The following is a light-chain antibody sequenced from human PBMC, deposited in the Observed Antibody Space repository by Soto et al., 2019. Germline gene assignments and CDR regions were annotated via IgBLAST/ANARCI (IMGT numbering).Light chain of an antibody. CDR1: QTVTNSF. J-gene: IGKJ1*01. Sequence: IVLAQSPGTLSVSSGERATLSCRASQTVTNSFLAWYQQKPGQAPRLLIYGASTRATGIPDRFTGSGSGTDFTLTISRLEPEDFAVYYCQQYVSSPWAFGQGTKVDIK. CDR3: QQYVSSPWA. V-gene: IGKV3-20*01. CDR2: GAS.